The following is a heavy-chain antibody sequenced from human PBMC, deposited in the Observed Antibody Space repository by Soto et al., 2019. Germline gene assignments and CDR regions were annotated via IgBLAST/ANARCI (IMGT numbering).Heavy chain of an antibody. CDR2: MNPNSGNT. CDR1: GYTFTSYD. CDR3: ARFRLNYSNSHYYYYYHMDV. Sequence: QVQLVQSGAEVKKPGASVKVSCKASGYTFTSYDINWVRQATGQGLEWMGWMNPNSGNTGYAQKFQGRVTMTRNTSISTAYMELSSLRSEDTAVYYCARFRLNYSNSHYYYYYHMDVWGKGTTVTVSS. D-gene: IGHD4-4*01. V-gene: IGHV1-8*01. J-gene: IGHJ6*03.